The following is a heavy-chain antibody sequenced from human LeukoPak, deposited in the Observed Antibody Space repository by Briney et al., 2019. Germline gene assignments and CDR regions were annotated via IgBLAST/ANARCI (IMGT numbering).Heavy chain of an antibody. J-gene: IGHJ4*02. CDR2: ISSSSSTI. CDR1: GFTFSSYS. V-gene: IGHV3-48*01. Sequence: GGSLRLSCAASGFTFSSYSMNWVRQAPGKGLEWVSYISSSSSTIYYADSVKGRFTISRDNSKNTLYLQMNSLRAEDTALYYCAKGTQNVLLWFGELEFDYWGQGTLVTVSS. D-gene: IGHD3-10*01. CDR3: AKGTQNVLLWFGELEFDY.